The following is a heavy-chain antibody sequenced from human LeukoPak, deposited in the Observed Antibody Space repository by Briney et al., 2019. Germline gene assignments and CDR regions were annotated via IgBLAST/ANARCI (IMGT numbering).Heavy chain of an antibody. V-gene: IGHV1-69*02. CDR1: GGTFSSYT. D-gene: IGHD3-3*01. J-gene: IGHJ6*03. CDR3: ARGSFWSGYYRYYYYMDV. CDR2: IIPILGIA. Sequence: SVKVSCKASGGTFSSYTISWVRQAPGQGLEWMGRIIPILGIANYAQKFQGRVTITADKSTSTAYMELSSLRSEDTAVYYCARGSFWSGYYRYYYYMDVWGKGTTVTVSS.